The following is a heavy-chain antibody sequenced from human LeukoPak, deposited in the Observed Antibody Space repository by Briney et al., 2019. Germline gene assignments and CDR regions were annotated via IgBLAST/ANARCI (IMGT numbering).Heavy chain of an antibody. V-gene: IGHV1-2*06. J-gene: IGHJ5*02. CDR3: AKDHGYVGSNWFDP. Sequence: GASVKVSCRASGYTFTDYYVHWVRQAPGQGLEWTGRINPNSGATNSAQKFQGRVTMTRDTSISTAYMELSRLRSDDTAMYYCAKDHGYVGSNWFDPWGQGTLVTVSS. CDR2: INPNSGAT. CDR1: GYTFTDYY. D-gene: IGHD3-10*01.